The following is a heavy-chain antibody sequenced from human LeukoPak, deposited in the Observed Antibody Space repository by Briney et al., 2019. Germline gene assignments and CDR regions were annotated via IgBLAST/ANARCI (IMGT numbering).Heavy chain of an antibody. CDR1: GGSISSYY. D-gene: IGHD2-2*01. V-gene: IGHV4-39*07. J-gene: IGHJ5*02. CDR3: AREVDAAAAYNWFDP. CDR2: IYYSGTT. Sequence: PSETLSLTCTVSGGSISSYYWVWIRQPPGKGLEWIGTIYYSGTTYYNPSLKSRVTISVDTSKNQFSLRLSSVTAADTAVYYCAREVDAAAAYNWFDPWGQGTLVTVSS.